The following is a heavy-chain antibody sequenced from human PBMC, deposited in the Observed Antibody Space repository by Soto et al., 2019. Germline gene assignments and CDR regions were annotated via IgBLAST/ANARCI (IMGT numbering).Heavy chain of an antibody. V-gene: IGHV4-59*01. CDR3: ASRSSSWFDY. Sequence: SETLSLTCTVSGDSISSYYWSWIRQPPGKGLEWIGYIYYSGSTNYNPSLKSRVTISVDTSKNQFSLKLSSVTAADTAVYSCASRSSSWFDYWGQGTLVTVSS. CDR1: GDSISSYY. CDR2: IYYSGST. D-gene: IGHD6-13*01. J-gene: IGHJ4*02.